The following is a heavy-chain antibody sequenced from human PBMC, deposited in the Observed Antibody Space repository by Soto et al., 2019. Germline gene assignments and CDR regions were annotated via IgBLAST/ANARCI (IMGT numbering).Heavy chain of an antibody. Sequence: LSLTCTVTGRSMSGYYWSWIRQPAGERLEWIGRIYTSGTTDFNPSLKGRVTMSVDTSKNQFSLKLASVTAADTALYYCAREDYYDTGYYVVWGQGTQVTVSS. CDR3: AREDYYDTGYYVV. V-gene: IGHV4-4*07. CDR1: GRSMSGYY. J-gene: IGHJ4*02. D-gene: IGHD3-9*01. CDR2: IYTSGTT.